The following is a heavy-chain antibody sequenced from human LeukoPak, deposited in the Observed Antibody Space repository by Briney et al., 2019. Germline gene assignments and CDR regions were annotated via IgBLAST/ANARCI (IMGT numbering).Heavy chain of an antibody. J-gene: IGHJ4*02. V-gene: IGHV4-61*01. CDR2: IYYSGST. Sequence: SETLSLTCTVSGGSVSSGSYYWSWIRQPPGKGLEWIGYIYYSGSTNYNPSLKSRVTISVDTSKNQFSLKLSSVTAADTAVYYCAREVREWGVVPYFDYWGQGTLVTVSS. CDR1: GGSVSSGSYY. D-gene: IGHD3-3*01. CDR3: AREVREWGVVPYFDY.